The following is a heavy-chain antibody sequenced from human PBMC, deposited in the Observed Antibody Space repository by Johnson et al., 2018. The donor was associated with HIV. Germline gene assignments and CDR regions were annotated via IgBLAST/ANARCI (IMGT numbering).Heavy chain of an antibody. CDR1: GFTVSSNY. D-gene: IGHD1-26*01. V-gene: IGHV3-66*01. Sequence: VQLVESGGGLVQPGGSLRLSCAASGFTVSSNYMSWVRQAPGKGLEWVSVIFSGGSTYYADSVNGRFTISRDNSKNTLYLQINSLRAEDTAVYYCAREMGREDDAFDIWGQGTMVTVSS. J-gene: IGHJ3*02. CDR3: AREMGREDDAFDI. CDR2: IFSGGST.